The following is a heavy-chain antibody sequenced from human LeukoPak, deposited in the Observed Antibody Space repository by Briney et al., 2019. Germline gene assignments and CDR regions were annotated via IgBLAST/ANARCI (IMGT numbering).Heavy chain of an antibody. D-gene: IGHD1-26*01. CDR2: ITAIDGRT. CDR1: GFTFSSTT. Sequence: GGSLRLSCVASGFTFSSTTMGWVRQAPGRGLEWVSSITAIDGRTYYADSVRGRFTISRDNSKNTVYLQMNSLRADDTAVYYCVKSRRVGANQRGLFDYWGQGTLVTVSP. CDR3: VKSRRVGANQRGLFDY. V-gene: IGHV3-23*01. J-gene: IGHJ4*02.